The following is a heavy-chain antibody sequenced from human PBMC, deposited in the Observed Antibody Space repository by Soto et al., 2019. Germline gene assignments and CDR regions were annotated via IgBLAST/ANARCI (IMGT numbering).Heavy chain of an antibody. CDR2: IYYSGST. CDR1: GGSISSYY. CDR3: ARGDLRYYYGSGSPTFDP. J-gene: IGHJ5*02. D-gene: IGHD3-10*01. Sequence: QVQLQESGPGLVKPSETLSLTCTVSGGSISSYYWSWIRQPPGKGLEWIGYIYYSGSTNYNPSLKSRVTISVDTSKNHFSLKLSSVTAADTAVYYCARGDLRYYYGSGSPTFDPWGQGTLVTVSS. V-gene: IGHV4-59*08.